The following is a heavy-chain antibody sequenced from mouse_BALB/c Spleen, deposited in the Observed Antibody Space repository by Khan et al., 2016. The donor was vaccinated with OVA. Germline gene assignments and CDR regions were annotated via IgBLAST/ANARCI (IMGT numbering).Heavy chain of an antibody. CDR1: GFTFSSYV. CDR3: GRCTYCSGVSCSDC. V-gene: IGHV5-6-5*01. Sequence: EVELVESGGGLVKPGGSLKLSCAASGFTFSSYVMSWVRQTPEKRLEWVASISSGGYTYYPDSVKGRFTISRDDARGVLYLQMSSLRSEDTAMEFCGRCTYCSGVSCSDCWGQGTTLTVSS. D-gene: IGHD2-12*01. CDR2: ISSGGYT. J-gene: IGHJ2*01.